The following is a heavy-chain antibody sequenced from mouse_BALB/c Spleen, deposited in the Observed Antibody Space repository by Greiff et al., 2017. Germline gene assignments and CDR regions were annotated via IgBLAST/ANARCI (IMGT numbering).Heavy chain of an antibody. Sequence: QVQLQQSGAELVRPGASVTLSCKASGYTFTDYEMHWVKQTPVHGLEWIGAIDPETGGTAYNQKFKGKATLTADKSSSTAYMELRSLTSEDSAVYYCTRYRNYYIDYWGQGTTLTVSS. CDR1: GYTFTDYE. V-gene: IGHV1-15*01. D-gene: IGHD2-1*01. J-gene: IGHJ2*01. CDR2: IDPETGGT. CDR3: TRYRNYYIDY.